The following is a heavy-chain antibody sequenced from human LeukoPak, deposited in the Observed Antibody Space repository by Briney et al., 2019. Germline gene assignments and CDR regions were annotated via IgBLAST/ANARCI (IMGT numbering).Heavy chain of an antibody. V-gene: IGHV4-4*07. CDR1: GGSISSYY. Sequence: DPSETLSLTCTVSGGSISSYYWSWIRQPAGKGLEWIGRIYSSGSTNYNPSLKSRVTMSVDTSKNQFSLKLSSVTAADTAVYYCARDSIYYDSSGYKDYYYCYMDVWGKGTTVTVSS. CDR2: IYSSGST. D-gene: IGHD3-22*01. CDR3: ARDSIYYDSSGYKDYYYCYMDV. J-gene: IGHJ6*03.